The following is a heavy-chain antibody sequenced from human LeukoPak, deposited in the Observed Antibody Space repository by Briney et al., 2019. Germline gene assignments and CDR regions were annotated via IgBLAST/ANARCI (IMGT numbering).Heavy chain of an antibody. CDR3: ARGSSKLRGIAAAGYYYYGMDV. D-gene: IGHD6-13*01. CDR1: GGSFSGYY. V-gene: IGHV4-34*01. J-gene: IGHJ6*02. Sequence: PSETLSLTCAVYGGSFSGYYWSWIRQPPGKGLEWIGEINHSGSTNYNPSLKSRVTISVDTSKNQFSLKLSSVTAADTAVYYCARGSSKLRGIAAAGYYYYGMDVWGQGTTVTVSS. CDR2: INHSGST.